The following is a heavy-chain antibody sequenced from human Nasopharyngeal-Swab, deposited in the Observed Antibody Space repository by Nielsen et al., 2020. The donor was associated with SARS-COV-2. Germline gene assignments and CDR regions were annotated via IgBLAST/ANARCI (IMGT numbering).Heavy chain of an antibody. Sequence: SVKVSCKASGYTFTRYYIHWVRQAPGQGLEWMGIINPSGWSARYSQNFQGRVTMTRDTSTSTVYMELSSLRSEDTAVYYCARGGDPREVVAATDCFDPWGQGTLVTVSS. J-gene: IGHJ5*02. CDR2: INPSGWSA. CDR1: GYTFTRYY. CDR3: ARGGDPREVVAATDCFDP. D-gene: IGHD2-15*01. V-gene: IGHV1-46*01.